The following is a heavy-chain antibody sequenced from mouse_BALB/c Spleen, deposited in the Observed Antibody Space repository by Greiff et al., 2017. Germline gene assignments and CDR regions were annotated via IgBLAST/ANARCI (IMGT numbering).Heavy chain of an antibody. CDR1: GFTFSSYA. V-gene: IGHV5-6-5*01. CDR2: SSSGGST. D-gene: IGHD2-4*01. J-gene: IGHJ3*01. CDR3: ARARSTMITTGAY. Sequence: EVQLVESGGGLVKPGGSLKLSCAASGFTFSSYAMSWVRQTPEKRLEWVASSSSGGSTYYPDSVKGRFTISRDNARNILYLQMSSLRSEDTAMYYCARARSTMITTGAYWGQGTLVTVSA.